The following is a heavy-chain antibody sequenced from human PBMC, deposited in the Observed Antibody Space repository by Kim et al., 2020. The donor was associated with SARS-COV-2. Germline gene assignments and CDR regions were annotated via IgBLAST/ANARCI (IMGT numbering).Heavy chain of an antibody. V-gene: IGHV3-11*01. CDR3: ARERFFYYDILTGYLY. J-gene: IGHJ4*02. Sequence: GGSLRLSCAASGFTFSDYYMSWIRQAPGKGLEWVSYISSSGSTIYYADSVKGRFTISRDNAKNSLYLQMNSLRAEDTAVYYCARERFFYYDILTGYLYWGQGTLVTVSS. CDR1: GFTFSDYY. CDR2: ISSSGSTI. D-gene: IGHD3-9*01.